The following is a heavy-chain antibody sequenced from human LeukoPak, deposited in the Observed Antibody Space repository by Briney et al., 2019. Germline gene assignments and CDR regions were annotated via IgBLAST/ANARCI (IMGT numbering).Heavy chain of an antibody. CDR2: IYYSGIT. D-gene: IGHD2-15*01. CDR1: GDSISSSDYY. Sequence: SETLSLTCTVSGDSISSSDYYWVCIRQPPGKGLEWIGSIYYSGITYHNPSLKSRVTISVDTSKNQFSLRLSSVTAADTAVYYCARLRRSSPSYYFDYWGQGTLVTVSS. J-gene: IGHJ4*02. V-gene: IGHV4-39*01. CDR3: ARLRRSSPSYYFDY.